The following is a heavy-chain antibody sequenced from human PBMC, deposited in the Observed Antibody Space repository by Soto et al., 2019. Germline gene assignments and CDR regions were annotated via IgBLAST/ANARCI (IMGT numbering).Heavy chain of an antibody. CDR3: ARDATKYYDILTGYYRGGIYFDY. V-gene: IGHV1-18*01. CDR2: ISAYNGNT. CDR1: GYTFTSYG. Sequence: ASVKVSCKASGYTFTSYGISWVRQAPGQGLEWMGWISAYNGNTNYAQKLQGRVTMTTDTSTSTAYMELRSLRSDDTAVYYCARDATKYYDILTGYYRGGIYFDYWGHGTLVTVSS. D-gene: IGHD3-9*01. J-gene: IGHJ4*01.